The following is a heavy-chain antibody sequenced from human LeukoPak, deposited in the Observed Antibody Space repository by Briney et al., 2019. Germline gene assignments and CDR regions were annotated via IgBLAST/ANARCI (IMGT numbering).Heavy chain of an antibody. V-gene: IGHV1-8*01. J-gene: IGHJ3*02. CDR2: MNPNSGNT. D-gene: IGHD2-2*02. CDR1: GYTFSSYD. CDR3: ARVDCSSTSCYKASAFDI. Sequence: ASVKVSCKASGYTFSSYDINWVRQATGQGLEWMGWMNPNSGNTGYAQKFQGRVTMTRDTSMSTAYMELSSLRAEDTAVYYCARVDCSSTSCYKASAFDIWGQGTMVTVSS.